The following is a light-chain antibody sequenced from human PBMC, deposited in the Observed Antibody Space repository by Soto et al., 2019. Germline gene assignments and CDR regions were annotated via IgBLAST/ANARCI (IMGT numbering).Light chain of an antibody. J-gene: IGKJ1*01. CDR3: QQYGTLPLT. Sequence: EIVLTQSPGTLSFSPGDSATLSCRASQSFKSSYLAWYQQKPGQAPKLLIHGGSTRATGISDRFSGSGSGTDFTLTISRLEPEDFAVYHCQQYGTLPLTFGQGTKVDIK. V-gene: IGKV3-20*01. CDR2: GGS. CDR1: QSFKSSY.